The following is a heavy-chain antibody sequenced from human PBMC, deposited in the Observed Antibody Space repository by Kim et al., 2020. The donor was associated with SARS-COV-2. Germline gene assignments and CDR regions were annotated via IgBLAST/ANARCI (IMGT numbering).Heavy chain of an antibody. CDR3: ARDGGCSSTSCLS. CDR1: GFTVSSNY. D-gene: IGHD2-2*01. CDR2: IYSGGST. J-gene: IGHJ4*02. Sequence: GGSLRLSCAASGFTVSSNYMSWVRQAPGKGLEWVSVIYSGGSTYYADSVKGRFTISRDNSKNTLYLQMNSLRAEDTAVYYCARDGGCSSTSCLSWGQGTLVTVSS. V-gene: IGHV3-66*01.